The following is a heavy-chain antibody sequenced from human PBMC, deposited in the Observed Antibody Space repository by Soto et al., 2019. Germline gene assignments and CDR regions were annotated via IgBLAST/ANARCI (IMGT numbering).Heavy chain of an antibody. CDR3: ARTQSRYCSGGSCYYNWFDP. Sequence: SQRLRCTASGLTFSSYVMCWVRQAPGKGLERVAVISYDGSNKYYADSVKGRFTISRDNSKNTLSLQMNSLRAEDTAVYYCARTQSRYCSGGSCYYNWFDPWGQGILVTVSS. J-gene: IGHJ5*02. CDR2: ISYDGSNK. CDR1: GLTFSSYV. D-gene: IGHD2-15*01. V-gene: IGHV3-30-3*01.